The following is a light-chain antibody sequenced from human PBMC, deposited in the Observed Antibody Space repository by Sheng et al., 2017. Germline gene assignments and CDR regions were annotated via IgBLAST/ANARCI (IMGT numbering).Light chain of an antibody. V-gene: IGLV2-23*02. CDR2: EVA. J-gene: IGLJ2*01. Sequence: QSALTQPASVSGSPGQSISISCTGTSGDVGSHNVVSWFQHHPGKVPKLIIYEVAKRPSGISNRFSGSKSGNTASLTISRLQADDEADYYCCTFARSTTSIIFGGGTRLTVL. CDR1: SGDVGSHNV. CDR3: CTFARSTTSII.